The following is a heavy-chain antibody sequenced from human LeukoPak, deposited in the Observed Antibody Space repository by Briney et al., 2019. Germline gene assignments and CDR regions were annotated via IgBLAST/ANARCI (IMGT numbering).Heavy chain of an antibody. Sequence: GGSLRLSCAASGFTLSRYSMNWVRQAPGKGLEWVSAISGSGGSTYYTDSVKGRFTISRDNSKNTLYLQMNTLRAEDTAIYYCAKRISGYSSSWYYMDVWGKGTTVTISS. D-gene: IGHD6-13*01. J-gene: IGHJ6*03. CDR1: GFTLSRYS. CDR3: AKRISGYSSSWYYMDV. CDR2: ISGSGGST. V-gene: IGHV3-23*01.